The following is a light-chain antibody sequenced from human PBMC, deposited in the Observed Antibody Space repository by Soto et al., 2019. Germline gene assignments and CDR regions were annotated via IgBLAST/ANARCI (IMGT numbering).Light chain of an antibody. CDR3: QQRSNWLLT. CDR2: DAS. J-gene: IGKJ4*01. CDR1: QSVSSY. Sequence: EIVLTQSPATLSLSPGERATLSCRASQSVSSYLAWYQQQPGQAPRLLIYDASNRATGIPARFSGSGSGTDFTLTISSLEPEDFAVYYCQQRSNWLLTFGGGTKVKIK. V-gene: IGKV3-11*01.